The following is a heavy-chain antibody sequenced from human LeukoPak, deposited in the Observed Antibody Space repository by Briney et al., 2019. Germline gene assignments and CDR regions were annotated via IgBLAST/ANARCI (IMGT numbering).Heavy chain of an antibody. D-gene: IGHD4-17*01. CDR1: GGSMSSYY. CDR2: IYYSGST. V-gene: IGHV4-59*01. CDR3: ATNGDHTPYYFDY. J-gene: IGHJ4*02. Sequence: PSETLSLACTVSGGSMSSYYWSWIRQPPGKGLEWIGYIYYSGSTNYNPSLNSRITISLDTSKKQFSLKLSSVTAADTAVYYCATNGDHTPYYFDYWGQGTLVTVSS.